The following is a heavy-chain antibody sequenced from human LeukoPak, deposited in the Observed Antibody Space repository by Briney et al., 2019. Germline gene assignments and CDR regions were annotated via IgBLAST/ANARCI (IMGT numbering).Heavy chain of an antibody. CDR1: GYTFTSYG. Sequence: ASVKVSCKASGYTFTSYGISWVRQAPGQGLEWMGWISAYNGNTNYAQKLQGRVTMTTDTSTSTAYMELSSLRSEDTAVYYCARGGQTHYYDSSGYMHWGQGTLVTVSS. D-gene: IGHD3-22*01. V-gene: IGHV1-18*01. CDR2: ISAYNGNT. CDR3: ARGGQTHYYDSSGYMH. J-gene: IGHJ4*02.